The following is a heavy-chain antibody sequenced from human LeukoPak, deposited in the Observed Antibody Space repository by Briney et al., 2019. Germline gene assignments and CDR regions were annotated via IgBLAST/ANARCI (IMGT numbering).Heavy chain of an antibody. V-gene: IGHV3-30-3*01. CDR3: ARSTLVQLERAHHFDY. CDR2: ISYDGNNK. CDR1: GFTFSHYA. J-gene: IGHJ4*02. Sequence: GGSLRLSCAASGFTFSHYAIHWVRQAPGKGLEWVAVISYDGNNKYYADSVKGRFTISRDNLKNTLYLQMNSLRAEDTAVYYCARSTLVQLERAHHFDYWGQGALVTVSS. D-gene: IGHD1-1*01.